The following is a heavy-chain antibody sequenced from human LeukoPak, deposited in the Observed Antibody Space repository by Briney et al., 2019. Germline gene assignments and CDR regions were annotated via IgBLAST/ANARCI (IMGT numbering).Heavy chain of an antibody. CDR1: GFTFSNYA. V-gene: IGHV3-23*01. J-gene: IGHJ4*02. CDR2: ISGSGGST. Sequence: GGSLRLSCAASGFTFSNYAMTWVRQVPGKGLEWVSIISGSGGSTYYADSVKGRFTISRDNPKNTLYLQMNTLRAEDTAVYYCAKYRGDITSSRVGCDYWGQGALVTVSS. CDR3: AKYRGDITSSRVGCDY. D-gene: IGHD2-15*01.